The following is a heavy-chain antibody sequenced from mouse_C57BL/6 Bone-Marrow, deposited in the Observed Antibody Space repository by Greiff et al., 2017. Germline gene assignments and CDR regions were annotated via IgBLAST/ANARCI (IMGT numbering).Heavy chain of an antibody. CDR3: STLYDGYYVPCFAY. D-gene: IGHD2-3*01. CDR1: GFNIKDDY. CDR2: IDPENGDT. J-gene: IGHJ3*01. Sequence: DVKLQESGAELVRPGASVKLSCTASGFNIKDDYMHWVKHRPEQGLEWIGWIDPENGDTEYASKFQGKATITADTSSNTAYLQLSSLTSEDTAVYYCSTLYDGYYVPCFAYWGKGTLVTVSA. V-gene: IGHV14-4*01.